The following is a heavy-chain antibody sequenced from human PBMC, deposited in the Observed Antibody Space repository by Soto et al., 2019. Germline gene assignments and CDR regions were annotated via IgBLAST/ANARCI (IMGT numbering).Heavy chain of an antibody. CDR2: IYPGDSDT. V-gene: IGHV5-51*01. D-gene: IGHD3-10*01. Sequence: PGESLKISCKGSGYSFTSYWIGWVRQMPGKGLEWMGIIYPGDSDTRYSPSFQGQVTISADKSISTAYLQWSSLKASDTAMYYCASANPDYCSGSYYHPDFYWGQGTLVTVSS. CDR1: GYSFTSYW. J-gene: IGHJ4*02. CDR3: ASANPDYCSGSYYHPDFY.